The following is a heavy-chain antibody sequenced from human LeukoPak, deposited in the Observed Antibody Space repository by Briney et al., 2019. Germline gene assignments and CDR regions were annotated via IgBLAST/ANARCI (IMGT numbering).Heavy chain of an antibody. V-gene: IGHV3-48*04. Sequence: GGSLRLSCAASGFTFSSYSMNWVRQAPGKGLEWVSYISSSSSTIYYADSVKGRFTISRDNAKNSLYLQMNSLRAEDTALYYCAKERIKNYYGSGSPFDYWGQGTLVTVSS. CDR3: AKERIKNYYGSGSPFDY. CDR2: ISSSSSTI. CDR1: GFTFSSYS. D-gene: IGHD3-10*01. J-gene: IGHJ4*02.